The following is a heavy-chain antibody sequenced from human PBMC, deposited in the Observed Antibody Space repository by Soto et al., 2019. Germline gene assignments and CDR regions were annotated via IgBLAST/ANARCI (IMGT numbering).Heavy chain of an antibody. D-gene: IGHD2-2*01. Sequence: GGSLRLSCAASGFTFNNYAMNWVRQAPGKGLEWVATISATGGSTYYADSVKGRFTISRDNAENSVHLQMNNLRVEDTAVYFCVRDRSRPAAMDYWGQGALVTVSS. CDR2: ISATGGST. J-gene: IGHJ4*02. V-gene: IGHV3-23*01. CDR1: GFTFNNYA. CDR3: VRDRSRPAAMDY.